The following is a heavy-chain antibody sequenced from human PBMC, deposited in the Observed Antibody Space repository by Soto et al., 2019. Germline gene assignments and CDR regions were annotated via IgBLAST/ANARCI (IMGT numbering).Heavy chain of an antibody. CDR1: GGSISSSSYY. CDR3: ARIENTIPRKHLYNWFDH. V-gene: IGHV4-39*01. J-gene: IGHJ5*02. Sequence: PSETLSLTCTVSGGSISSSSYYWGWIRQPPGKGLEWIGSIYYSGSTYYNPSLKSRVTISVDTSKNQFSLKLSSVTAADTAVYYCARIENTIPRKHLYNWFDHWGQGTLVTVSS. CDR2: IYYSGST. D-gene: IGHD3-3*01.